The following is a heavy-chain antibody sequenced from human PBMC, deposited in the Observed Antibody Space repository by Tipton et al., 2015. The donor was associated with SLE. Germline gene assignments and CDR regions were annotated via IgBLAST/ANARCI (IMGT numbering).Heavy chain of an antibody. D-gene: IGHD3-3*01. Sequence: TLSLTCAVYGGSFSGYYWGWIRQPPGKGLEWIGEINHSGSTNYNPSLKSRVTISVDTSKNQFSLKLSSVTAADTAVYYCARTIFGVDRGYYFDYWGQGTLVTVSS. CDR1: GGSFSGYY. V-gene: IGHV4-34*01. J-gene: IGHJ4*02. CDR3: ARTIFGVDRGYYFDY. CDR2: INHSGST.